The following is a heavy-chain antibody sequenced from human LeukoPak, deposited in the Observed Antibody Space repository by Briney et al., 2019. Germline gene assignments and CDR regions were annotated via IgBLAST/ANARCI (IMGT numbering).Heavy chain of an antibody. CDR3: ARDRLGYSSGWYVFDY. Sequence: PGGSLRLSCAASGFTFSSYSMNWVRQAPGKGLEWVSSISSSSSYIYYADSVKGRFTISRDSAKNSLYLQMNSLRAEDTTVYYCARDRLGYSSGWYVFDYWGQGTLVTVSS. J-gene: IGHJ4*02. CDR1: GFTFSSYS. CDR2: ISSSSSYI. V-gene: IGHV3-21*01. D-gene: IGHD6-19*01.